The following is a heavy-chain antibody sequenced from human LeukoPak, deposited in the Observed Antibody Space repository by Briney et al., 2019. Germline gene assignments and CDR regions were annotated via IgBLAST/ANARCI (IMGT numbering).Heavy chain of an antibody. J-gene: IGHJ4*01. Sequence: PSETLSLTCTGSGGSISSYYWGWLGPPPGQGLEWSGYIYYSGSTYYNPSLKSRVTISVDTSKNQFALKLSSVTAADTAVYYCARLSAMLRGPEPFYYFEHWGQGTLVTVSS. CDR2: IYYSGST. CDR3: ARLSAMLRGPEPFYYFEH. CDR1: GGSISSYY. V-gene: IGHV4-59*01. D-gene: IGHD3-10*01.